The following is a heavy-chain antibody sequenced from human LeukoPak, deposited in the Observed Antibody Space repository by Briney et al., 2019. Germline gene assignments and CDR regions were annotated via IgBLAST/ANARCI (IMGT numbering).Heavy chain of an antibody. D-gene: IGHD1-26*01. Sequence: GGSLRLSCAASGFAFSIYSMNWVRQAPGKGLEWVSYISSSSSTIYYADSVKGRFTISRDNAKNSLYLQMNNLRAEDTAVYYCGSNPFSGSPGWGQGTLVVVSS. CDR1: GFAFSIYS. CDR3: GSNPFSGSPG. V-gene: IGHV3-48*04. CDR2: ISSSSSTI. J-gene: IGHJ4*02.